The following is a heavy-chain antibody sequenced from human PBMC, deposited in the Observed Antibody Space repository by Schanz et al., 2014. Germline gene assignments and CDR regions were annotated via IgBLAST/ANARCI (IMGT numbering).Heavy chain of an antibody. CDR3: ARQRSYFYAMDV. CDR1: GFTVSAYS. J-gene: IGHJ6*02. CDR2: ISSVGISK. V-gene: IGHV3-21*05. Sequence: EVQVVESGGGLVRPGGSLRLSCSGFTVSAYSANWVRQAPGKGLEWVSYISSVGISKYYADPVKGRFTISRDSAKNSLYLQMNSLRAEDTAVYYCARQRSYFYAMDVWGQGTVVTVSS.